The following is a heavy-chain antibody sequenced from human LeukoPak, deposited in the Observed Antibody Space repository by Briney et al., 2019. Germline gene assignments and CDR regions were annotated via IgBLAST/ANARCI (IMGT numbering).Heavy chain of an antibody. CDR1: GFTFSSYA. J-gene: IGHJ4*02. CDR3: ARDQREVLRYFDWLPPLDY. V-gene: IGHV3-30-3*01. D-gene: IGHD3-9*01. CDR2: ISYDGSNK. Sequence: GRSLRLSCAASGFTFSSYAMHWVRQAPGKGLEWVAVISYDGSNKYYADSVKGRFTISRDNSKNTLYLQMNSLRAEDTAVYYCARDQREVLRYFDWLPPLDYWGQGTLVTVSS.